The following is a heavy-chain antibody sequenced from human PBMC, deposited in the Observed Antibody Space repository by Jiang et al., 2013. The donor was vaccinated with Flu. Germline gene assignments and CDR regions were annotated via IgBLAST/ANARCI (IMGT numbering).Heavy chain of an antibody. V-gene: IGHV4-31*03. CDR3: ARTRFIAAQPNWFDP. Sequence: GSGLVKPSQTLSLTCTVSGGSISSGGYYWSWIRQHPGKGLEWIGYIYYSGSTYYNPSLKSRVTISVDTSKNQFSLKLSSVTAADTAVYYCARTRFIAAQPNWFDPWGQGTLVTVSS. D-gene: IGHD6-6*01. CDR1: GGSISSGGYY. J-gene: IGHJ5*02. CDR2: IYYSGST.